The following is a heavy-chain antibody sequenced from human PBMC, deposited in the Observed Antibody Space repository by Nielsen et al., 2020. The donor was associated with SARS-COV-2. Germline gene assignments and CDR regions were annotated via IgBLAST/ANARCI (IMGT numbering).Heavy chain of an antibody. CDR3: AREYSSGWYAIDY. J-gene: IGHJ4*02. V-gene: IGHV1-2*02. Sequence: FQGRVTLTRDTSIDTAYLEVSRLTSDDTAVYYCAREYSSGWYAIDYWGQGTLVTVSS. D-gene: IGHD6-19*01.